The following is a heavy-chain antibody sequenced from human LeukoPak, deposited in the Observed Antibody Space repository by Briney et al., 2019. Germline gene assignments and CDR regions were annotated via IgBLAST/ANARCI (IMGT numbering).Heavy chain of an antibody. CDR1: GFSFSSYG. CDR2: ISGSGGAT. Sequence: GGSLRLSCAASGFSFSSYGMSWVRQAPGKGLEWVSGISGSGGATYYADSVKGRFTVSRDDPHNTLYLQMNSVRAEDTAVYFCARGGVDHYGSGTYYLMYYFDHWGQGALVTVSS. D-gene: IGHD3-10*01. V-gene: IGHV3-23*01. CDR3: ARGGVDHYGSGTYYLMYYFDH. J-gene: IGHJ4*02.